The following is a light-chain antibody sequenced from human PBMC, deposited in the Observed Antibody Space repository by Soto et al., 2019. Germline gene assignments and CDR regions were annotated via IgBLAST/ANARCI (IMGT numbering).Light chain of an antibody. CDR2: AAS. CDR3: QQLNSYPIT. J-gene: IGKJ5*01. Sequence: DIQMTQSPSILSASVGDRVTITCRASQSIRSWLAWYQQKPGKAPKLLIYAASTLQSGVPSRFSGSGSGTELALTISSLQPEDFATYYCQQLNSYPITFGQGTRLEIK. CDR1: QSIRSW. V-gene: IGKV1-9*01.